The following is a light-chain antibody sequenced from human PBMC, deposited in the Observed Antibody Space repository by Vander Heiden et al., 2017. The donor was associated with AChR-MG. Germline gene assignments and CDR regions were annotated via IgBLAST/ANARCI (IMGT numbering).Light chain of an antibody. CDR2: GAS. V-gene: IGKV3-15*01. CDR1: QSVSSN. J-gene: IGKJ2*01. Sequence: EIVMTQSPVTLSVSPGERATLTCRAGQSVSSNLAWYQQKPGQAPRLLIYGASTRATGIPARFSGSGSGTEFTLTISRLQSEDFAVYYCHQYSSWPYTFGQGTKLEI. CDR3: HQYSSWPYT.